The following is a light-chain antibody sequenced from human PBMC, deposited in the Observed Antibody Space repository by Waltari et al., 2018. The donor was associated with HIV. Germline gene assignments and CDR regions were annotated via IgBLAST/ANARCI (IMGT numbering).Light chain of an antibody. V-gene: IGLV2-14*01. Sequence: QSALTQPASVSGSPGQSITISCTGTSSDVGGYNYVSWYQQHPGKAPKPMIYDVSNRPSVVSNRFSGSKSGNTASLTISGLQAEDEADYYCSSYTSSSTLGVFGTGTKVTVL. CDR1: SSDVGGYNY. CDR2: DVS. J-gene: IGLJ1*01. CDR3: SSYTSSSTLGV.